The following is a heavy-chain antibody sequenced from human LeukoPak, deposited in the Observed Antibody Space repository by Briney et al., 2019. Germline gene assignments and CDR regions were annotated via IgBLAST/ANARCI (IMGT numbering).Heavy chain of an antibody. D-gene: IGHD4-17*01. V-gene: IGHV3-15*05. CDR1: GSTLSKAW. CDR3: TTPYGVAFHI. CDR2: IRSKADGGTT. Sequence: GWSLRLSCAASGSTLSKAWMTWVRQAPGKGLEWVGRIRSKADGGTTDYAAPVKGRFTISRDDSQNTLYLQMNSLKSEDTAVYYCTTPYGVAFHIWGQGTMVNVSS. J-gene: IGHJ3*02.